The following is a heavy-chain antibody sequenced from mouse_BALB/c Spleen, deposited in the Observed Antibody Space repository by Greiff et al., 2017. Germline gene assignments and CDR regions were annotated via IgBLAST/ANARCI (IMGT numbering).Heavy chain of an antibody. CDR1: GFTFSSYA. D-gene: IGHD1-2*01. J-gene: IGHJ3*01. V-gene: IGHV5-6-5*01. CDR3: ARGDTATSWFAY. Sequence: EVKVEESGGGLVKPGGSLKLSCAASGFTFSSYAMSWVRQTPEKRLEWVASISSGGSTYYPDSVKGRFTISRDNARNILYLQMSSLRSEDTAMYYCARGDTATSWFAYWGQGTLVTVSA. CDR2: ISSGGST.